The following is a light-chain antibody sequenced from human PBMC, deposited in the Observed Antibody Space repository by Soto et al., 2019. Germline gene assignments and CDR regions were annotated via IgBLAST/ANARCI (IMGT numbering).Light chain of an antibody. CDR3: TQYNDSFPYT. Sequence: DIQMTQSPSTLSASVGDRVTITCRASQSISSWLAWYQQKPGTAPKLLIYKASTLESGVPSRFSGIGSGTAFTLSVSSLQPDDFATYYCTQYNDSFPYTFGQGTKLEIK. J-gene: IGKJ2*01. CDR1: QSISSW. CDR2: KAS. V-gene: IGKV1-5*03.